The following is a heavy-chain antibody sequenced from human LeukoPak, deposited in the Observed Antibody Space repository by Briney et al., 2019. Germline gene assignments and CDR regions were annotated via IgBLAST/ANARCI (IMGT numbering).Heavy chain of an antibody. CDR1: GFTFDDYA. Sequence: PGRSLRLSCAASGFTFDDYAMHWVRQAPGKGLEWVSGISWNSGSIGYADSVKGRFTISTDNAKNSLYLQMNSLRAEDPALYYCATDPGPHSSSSYFDYWGQGTLVTVSS. D-gene: IGHD6-6*01. V-gene: IGHV3-9*01. CDR2: ISWNSGSI. J-gene: IGHJ4*02. CDR3: ATDPGPHSSSSYFDY.